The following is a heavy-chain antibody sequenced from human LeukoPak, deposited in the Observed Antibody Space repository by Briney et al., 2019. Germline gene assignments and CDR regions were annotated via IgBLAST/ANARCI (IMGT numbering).Heavy chain of an antibody. CDR2: INHSGST. CDR3: ARVGSCSDGSCYGSLIDY. CDR1: GGSFSGYY. Sequence: SETLSLTCAVYGGSFSGYYWSWIRQPPGKGLEWIGEINHSGSTNYNPSLKSRVTISVDTSKNQFSLKLSSVTAADTAVYYCARVGSCSDGSCYGSLIDYWGQGTLVTVSS. D-gene: IGHD2-15*01. J-gene: IGHJ4*02. V-gene: IGHV4-34*01.